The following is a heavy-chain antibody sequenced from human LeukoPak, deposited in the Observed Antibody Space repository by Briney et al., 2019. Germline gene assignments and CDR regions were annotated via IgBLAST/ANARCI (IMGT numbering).Heavy chain of an antibody. CDR3: AIFDFLFGEIDNWFDP. Sequence: GESLKISCKGSGYSFTSYWIGWVRQLPGKGLEWMGIIYPGDSDTRYSPSFQGQVTISADKSISTAYLQWSSLKASDSAMYYCAIFDFLFGEIDNWFDPWGQGTQVTVSS. J-gene: IGHJ5*02. CDR1: GYSFTSYW. D-gene: IGHD3-16*01. V-gene: IGHV5-51*01. CDR2: IYPGDSDT.